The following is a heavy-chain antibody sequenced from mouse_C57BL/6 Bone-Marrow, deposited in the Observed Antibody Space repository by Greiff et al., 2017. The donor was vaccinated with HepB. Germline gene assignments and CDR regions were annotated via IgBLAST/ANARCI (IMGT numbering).Heavy chain of an antibody. CDR3: ARWGLRHAMDY. Sequence: QVQLQQPGTELVKPGASVKLSCKASGYTFTSYWWHWVKQRPGQGLEWMGNINPSNGGTNYNEKFKSKATLTEDKSSSTAYMQLSSLTSEDSAVYYCARWGLRHAMDYWGQGTSVTVSS. V-gene: IGHV1-53*01. CDR2: INPSNGGT. CDR1: GYTFTSYW. D-gene: IGHD2-4*01. J-gene: IGHJ4*01.